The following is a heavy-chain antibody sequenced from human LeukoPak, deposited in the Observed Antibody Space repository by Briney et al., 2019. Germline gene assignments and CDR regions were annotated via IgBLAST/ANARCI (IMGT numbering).Heavy chain of an antibody. D-gene: IGHD5-24*01. CDR3: AREGCRDPMRDAFDI. J-gene: IGHJ3*02. Sequence: GGSLRLSCAASGFTFSDYYMSWIRQAPGKGLEWVSYISSSGSTIYYADSVKGRFTISRDNAKNSLYLQMNSLRAEDTAVYYCAREGCRDPMRDAFDIWGQGTMVTVSS. CDR1: GFTFSDYY. CDR2: ISSSGSTI. V-gene: IGHV3-11*01.